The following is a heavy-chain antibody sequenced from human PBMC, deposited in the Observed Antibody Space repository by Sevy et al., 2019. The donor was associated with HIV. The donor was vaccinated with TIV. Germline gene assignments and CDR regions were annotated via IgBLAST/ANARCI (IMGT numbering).Heavy chain of an antibody. D-gene: IGHD6-19*01. Sequence: GGSLRLSCAASEFTFSDYAMHWVRQVPGKGLEWVSGISWNSGAIGYADSVQGRFTISRDNAKNSLYLQMNSLRAEDTALYYCAKDINSSGWTGGAFDIWGQGTMVTVSS. CDR1: EFTFSDYA. J-gene: IGHJ3*02. CDR3: AKDINSSGWTGGAFDI. V-gene: IGHV3-9*01. CDR2: ISWNSGAI.